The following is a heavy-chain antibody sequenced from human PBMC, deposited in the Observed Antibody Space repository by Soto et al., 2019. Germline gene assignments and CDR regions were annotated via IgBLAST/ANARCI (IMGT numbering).Heavy chain of an antibody. CDR2: INPNSGGT. Sequence: ASVNVSFTSSGSTFTGYYIHWRRQAAGQGLECMGWINPNSGGTNYAQKFQGRVTMTRDTSISTAYMELSRLRSDDTAVYYCARDDGSGTKDRLFYYYYGMDVWGQGTTVTVSS. CDR3: ARDDGSGTKDRLFYYYYGMDV. D-gene: IGHD3-10*01. J-gene: IGHJ6*02. CDR1: GSTFTGYY. V-gene: IGHV1-2*02.